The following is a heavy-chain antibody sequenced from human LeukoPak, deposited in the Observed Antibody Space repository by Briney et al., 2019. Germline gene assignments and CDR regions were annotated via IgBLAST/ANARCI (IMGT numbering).Heavy chain of an antibody. CDR1: GFTFSNYW. V-gene: IGHV3-74*01. CDR3: ARPPYYYDSSGYYYFDY. CDR2: INSDGSTT. D-gene: IGHD3-22*01. Sequence: GGSLRLSCAASGFTFSNYWMHWVRQAPGLGLVWVSRINSDGSTTTYAASVKGRFTISRDNAKNTLYLQMNSLRAEDTAVYYCARPPYYYDSSGYYYFDYWGQGTLVTVSS. J-gene: IGHJ4*02.